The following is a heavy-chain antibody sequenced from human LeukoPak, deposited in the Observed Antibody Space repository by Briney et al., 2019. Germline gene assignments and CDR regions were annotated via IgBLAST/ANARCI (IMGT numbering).Heavy chain of an antibody. Sequence: VASVKVSCKASGYTFTSYYMHWVRQAPGQGLEWMGIISPSGGSTTYAQKFQGRVTITADESTSTAYMELSSLRSEDTAVYYCASSPTSMITFGGVIAYYDYWGQGTLVTVSS. V-gene: IGHV1-46*01. D-gene: IGHD3-16*02. CDR3: ASSPTSMITFGGVIAYYDY. CDR1: GYTFTSYY. CDR2: ISPSGGST. J-gene: IGHJ4*02.